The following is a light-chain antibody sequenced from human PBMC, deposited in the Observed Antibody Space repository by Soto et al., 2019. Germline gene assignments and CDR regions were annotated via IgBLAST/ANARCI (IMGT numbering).Light chain of an antibody. CDR2: AAS. J-gene: IGKJ1*01. V-gene: IGKV1-27*01. CDR1: QSISGY. CDR3: QKYNSAPWT. Sequence: DIQMTQSPSTLSASVGDTVTITCRASQSISGYLAWYQQKPGKVPKLLIYAASTLQSGVPSRFSGSGSGTDFTLTISSLQPEDVATYYCQKYNSAPWTFGQGTKVDIK.